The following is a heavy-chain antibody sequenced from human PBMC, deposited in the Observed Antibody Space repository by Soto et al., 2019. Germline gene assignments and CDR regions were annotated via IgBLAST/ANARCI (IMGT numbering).Heavy chain of an antibody. CDR1: GGSFSGYY. V-gene: IGHV4-34*01. Sequence: SETLSLTCAVYGGSFSGYYWTWIRQPPGTGLEWIGEINHSGSTNYNPSLKSRVTISVDTSKNQFSLKLTSVTAADTAVYYCARDWAAAGPFDYWGQGTLVTVSS. CDR3: ARDWAAAGPFDY. CDR2: INHSGST. D-gene: IGHD6-13*01. J-gene: IGHJ4*02.